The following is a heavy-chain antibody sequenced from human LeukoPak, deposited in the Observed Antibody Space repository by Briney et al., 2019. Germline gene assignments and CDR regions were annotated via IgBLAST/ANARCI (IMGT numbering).Heavy chain of an antibody. Sequence: SVKVSCKASGGTFSSYAISWVRQAPGQGLEWMGGIIPICGTANYAQKFQGRVTITADESTSTAYMELSSLRSEDTAVYYCAREGYYYGSGSYTVDRARHYFDYWGQGTLVTVSS. CDR3: AREGYYYGSGSYTVDRARHYFDY. CDR1: GGTFSSYA. CDR2: IIPICGTA. J-gene: IGHJ4*02. V-gene: IGHV1-69*01. D-gene: IGHD3-10*01.